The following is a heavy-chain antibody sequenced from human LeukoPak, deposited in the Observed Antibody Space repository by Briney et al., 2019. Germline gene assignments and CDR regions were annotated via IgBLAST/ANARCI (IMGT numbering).Heavy chain of an antibody. CDR1: GASITSSTYY. Sequence: PSETLSLTCSVSGASITSSTYYWVWIRRPSGKGLEWLGNVNYTGSTYYNPSLKSRLTISVDTSKNQFSLKLRSATAADTAVYFCARQSRYFHREGFQYGMDVWGQGTTVTVSS. CDR2: VNYTGST. D-gene: IGHD3-9*01. J-gene: IGHJ6*02. V-gene: IGHV4-39*01. CDR3: ARQSRYFHREGFQYGMDV.